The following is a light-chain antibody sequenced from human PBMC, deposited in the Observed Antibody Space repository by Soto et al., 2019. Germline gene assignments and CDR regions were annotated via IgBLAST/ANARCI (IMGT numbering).Light chain of an antibody. Sequence: EILMTQSTATLSVSPGESVTLSCRASQSVSNLLAWYKQKPGKAPRLLIHGALHSASGIPSRLSGSGSETDFTLTINSLQSEDFAVYYCQHYRGWPPWTFGQGTRVEF. CDR3: QHYRGWPPWT. V-gene: IGKV3-15*01. J-gene: IGKJ1*01. CDR2: GAL. CDR1: QSVSNL.